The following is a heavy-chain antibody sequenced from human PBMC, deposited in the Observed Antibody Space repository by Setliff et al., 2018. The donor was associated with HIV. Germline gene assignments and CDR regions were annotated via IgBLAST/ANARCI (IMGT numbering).Heavy chain of an antibody. CDR1: GGSFNGYY. V-gene: IGHV4-34*01. D-gene: IGHD3-22*01. CDR2: INHSGST. Sequence: PSETLSLTCAVYGGSFNGYYWTWIRQSPGKGLEWIGEINHSGSTNYNPSLKSRVTISVDTSKNQFSLKLSSVTAADTAVFYCARLTATYYYDSSAYYHPVWGQGTLVTVS. J-gene: IGHJ4*02. CDR3: ARLTATYYYDSSAYYHPV.